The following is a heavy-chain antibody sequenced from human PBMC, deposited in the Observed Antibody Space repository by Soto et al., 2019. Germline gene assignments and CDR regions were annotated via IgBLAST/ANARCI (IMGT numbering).Heavy chain of an antibody. CDR3: ARERGSMVRGVMTPFPNT. V-gene: IGHV4-39*02. CDR1: GGTISSSSYY. D-gene: IGHD3-10*01. J-gene: IGHJ5*01. CDR2: IYYSGST. Sequence: PSEPLSVTWTVFGGTISSSSYYWVSIRQPPGKWLEWIGSIYYSGSTYYNPSLKSRVTISVDTSKNQFSLKLSSVTAADTAVYYCARERGSMVRGVMTPFPNTWGQGTLVTVSS.